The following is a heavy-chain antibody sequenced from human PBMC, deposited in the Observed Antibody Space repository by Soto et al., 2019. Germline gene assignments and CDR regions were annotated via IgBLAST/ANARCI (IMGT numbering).Heavy chain of an antibody. CDR2: IYYSGST. CDR1: GGSISSSSYY. V-gene: IGHV4-39*01. CDR3: ARHASPLDIVVHRGAFDI. J-gene: IGHJ3*02. Sequence: QLQLQESGPGLVKPSETLSLTCTVSGGSISSSSYYWGWIRQPPGKGLEWIGSIYYSGSTYYNPSLKSRVTISVDTSKNQFSLKLSSVTAADTAVYYCARHASPLDIVVHRGAFDIWGQGTMVTVSS. D-gene: IGHD2-15*01.